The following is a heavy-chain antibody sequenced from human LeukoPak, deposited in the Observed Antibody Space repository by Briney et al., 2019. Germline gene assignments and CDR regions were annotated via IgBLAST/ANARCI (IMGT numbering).Heavy chain of an antibody. J-gene: IGHJ4*02. Sequence: SETLSLTCTVSGDSISRYYWSWIRQSPGKGLEWIGSIYHSGSTYYNPSLKSRVTISVDTSKNQFSLKLSSVTAADTAVYYCARSVLTGYLDYWGQGTLVTVSS. CDR3: ARSVLTGYLDY. V-gene: IGHV4-38-2*02. CDR2: IYHSGST. CDR1: GDSISRYY. D-gene: IGHD3-9*01.